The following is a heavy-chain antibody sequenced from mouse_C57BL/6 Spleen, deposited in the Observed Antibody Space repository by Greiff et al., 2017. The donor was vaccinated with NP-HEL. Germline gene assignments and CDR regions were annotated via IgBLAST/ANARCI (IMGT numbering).Heavy chain of an antibody. Sequence: EVKLMESGGGLVQPGGSLSLSCAASGFTFTDYYMSWVRQPPGKALEWLGFIRNKANGYTTEYSASVKGRFTISRDNSQSILYLQMNALRAEDSATYYCARYRVVASGAFDYWGQGTTLTVSS. CDR2: IRNKANGYTT. CDR3: ARYRVVASGAFDY. CDR1: GFTFTDYY. V-gene: IGHV7-3*01. J-gene: IGHJ2*01. D-gene: IGHD1-1*01.